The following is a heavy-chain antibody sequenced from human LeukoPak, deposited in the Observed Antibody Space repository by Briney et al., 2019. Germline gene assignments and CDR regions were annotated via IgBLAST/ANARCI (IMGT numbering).Heavy chain of an antibody. CDR3: ARDRRLVGAIGSMVDY. V-gene: IGHV1-2*02. J-gene: IGHJ4*02. Sequence: GSVKVSCKASGHTFTGYYMHWVGQAPGQGLEWMGWINPNSGGTNYAQKFQGRVTMTRDTSISTAYMELSRLRSDDTAVYYCARDRRLVGAIGSMVDYWGQGTLVTVSS. D-gene: IGHD1-26*01. CDR2: INPNSGGT. CDR1: GHTFTGYY.